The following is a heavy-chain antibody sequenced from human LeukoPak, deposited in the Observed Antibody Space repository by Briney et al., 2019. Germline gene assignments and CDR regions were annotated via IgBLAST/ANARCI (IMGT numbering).Heavy chain of an antibody. D-gene: IGHD3-3*01. CDR1: GGPIRSYY. CDR2: IYYSGST. V-gene: IGHV4-59*08. Sequence: SETLSLTCSVSGGPIRSYYWSWLRQPPGKGLEGKGLEWIGYIYYSGSTNYNPSLKSRLTISVDTSKNQFSLRLSSVTAADTAVYYCARHSSDFWSGYYTNYYGVDVWGRGTTVTVSS. J-gene: IGHJ6*02. CDR3: ARHSSDFWSGYYTNYYGVDV.